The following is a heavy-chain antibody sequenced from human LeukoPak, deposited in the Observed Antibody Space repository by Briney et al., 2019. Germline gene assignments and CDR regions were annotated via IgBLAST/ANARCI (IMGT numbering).Heavy chain of an antibody. Sequence: SATLSLTCAVSNYSINSGDFWAWLRQPPGKGLEWIASAALGGGTHYNPSLKSRVTLSVDTSKNAFSLKLSSVTAADTAVYYCARPRQTSRDIFDYWGQGNLVTVSS. CDR3: ARPRQTSRDIFDY. CDR1: NYSINSGDF. J-gene: IGHJ4*02. D-gene: IGHD2-15*01. CDR2: AALGGGT. V-gene: IGHV4-38-2*01.